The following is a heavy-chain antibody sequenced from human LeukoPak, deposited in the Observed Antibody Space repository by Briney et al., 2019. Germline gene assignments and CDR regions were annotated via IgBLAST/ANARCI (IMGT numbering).Heavy chain of an antibody. D-gene: IGHD4-17*01. V-gene: IGHV4-59*02. CDR2: IHYSGST. CDR3: ARVDYGDRTFDI. CDR1: GASVSSYY. J-gene: IGHJ3*02. Sequence: SETLSLTCTVSGASVSSYYWSWIRQFPGKGLEWIGYIHYSGSTDHNPSLKSRVTISVDKSKNQFSLKLNSVTAADTAVYYCARVDYGDRTFDIWGQGTMVTVSS.